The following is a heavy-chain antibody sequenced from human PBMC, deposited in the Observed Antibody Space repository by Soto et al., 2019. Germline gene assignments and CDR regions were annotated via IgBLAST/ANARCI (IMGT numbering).Heavy chain of an antibody. D-gene: IGHD5-12*01. V-gene: IGHV4-59*12. CDR1: GGSIRNYY. CDR3: ARNSGYDLFFDY. Sequence: SETLSLTCTVSGGSIRNYYWSWIRQPPGKGLEWIGYIYYSGSTYYNPSLKSRVTISVDKSKNQFSLKLRSVTAADTAVYYCARNSGYDLFFDYWGQGTLVTVS. CDR2: IYYSGST. J-gene: IGHJ4*02.